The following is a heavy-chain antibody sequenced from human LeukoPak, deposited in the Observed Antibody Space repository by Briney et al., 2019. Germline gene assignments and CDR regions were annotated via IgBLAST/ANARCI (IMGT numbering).Heavy chain of an antibody. CDR2: IYPGDSDT. CDR3: AAADAYGAVAYYFDS. CDR1: GYSFTSYW. Sequence: GESLKISCKGSGYSFTSYWIGWVRQMPGKGLEWMGIIYPGDSDTRYSPSFQGQVTMSTDKSINTAYLQWSSLKASDTAIYYCAAADAYGAVAYYFDSWGQGTLVTVSS. V-gene: IGHV5-51*01. J-gene: IGHJ4*02. D-gene: IGHD6-19*01.